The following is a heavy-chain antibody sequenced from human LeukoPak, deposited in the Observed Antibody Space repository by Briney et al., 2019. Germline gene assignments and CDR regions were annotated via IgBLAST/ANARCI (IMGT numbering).Heavy chain of an antibody. V-gene: IGHV1-69*13. CDR3: ARLIQHTVTTEYYFDY. CDR1: GGTFSSYA. Sequence: SVKVSCKASGGTFSSYAISWVRQAPGQGLEWMGGIIPIFGTANYAQKFQGRVTITADESTSTAYMELSSLRSEDTAVYYCARLIQHTVTTEYYFDYWGQGTLVTVSS. D-gene: IGHD4-11*01. J-gene: IGHJ4*02. CDR2: IIPIFGTA.